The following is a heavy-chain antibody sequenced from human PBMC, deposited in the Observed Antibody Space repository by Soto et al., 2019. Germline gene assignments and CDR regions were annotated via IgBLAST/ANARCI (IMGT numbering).Heavy chain of an antibody. CDR2: ITHRGSP. V-gene: IGHV4-34*01. CDR1: GGSFSGYH. D-gene: IGHD4-17*01. CDR3: ARIPGSDYSDPHDY. Sequence: QVQLQQWGAGLLKPSETLSLTCAVYGGSFSGYHWTWIRQPPGRGLDWIGEITHRGSPNYNPSLKSRVTSSVDTSKNQFSLNLRSVTAADTAVYYCARIPGSDYSDPHDYWGQGTLVTVSS. J-gene: IGHJ4*02.